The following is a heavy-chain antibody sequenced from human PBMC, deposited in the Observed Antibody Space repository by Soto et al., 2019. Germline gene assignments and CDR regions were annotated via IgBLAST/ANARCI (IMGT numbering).Heavy chain of an antibody. CDR1: GFTFSSFS. J-gene: IGHJ4*02. Sequence: EVQLLESGGGLVQPGGSLRLSCAASGFTFSSFSLSWVRQAPGKGLEWVSGISGRGGSIYYADSVKGRFTISGDNSKNTLYLQMNSLRAEDTAVYYCSKSNGDTWERYFFDFWGQGTLVTVSS. D-gene: IGHD1-26*01. CDR2: ISGRGGSI. CDR3: SKSNGDTWERYFFDF. V-gene: IGHV3-23*01.